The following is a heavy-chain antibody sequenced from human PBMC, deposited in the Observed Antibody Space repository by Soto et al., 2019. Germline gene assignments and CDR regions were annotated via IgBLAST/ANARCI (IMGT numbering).Heavy chain of an antibody. V-gene: IGHV3-15*07. Sequence: SGFTFSDNWIHWVRQAPGKGLVWVSGIKSDGGTTDYAAPVKGRFTISRDDSKNTLYLQMNSLKTEDTAVYYCTTDRAWGQGTLVTVSS. CDR3: TTDRA. CDR1: GFTFSDNW. CDR2: IKSDGGTT. J-gene: IGHJ5*02.